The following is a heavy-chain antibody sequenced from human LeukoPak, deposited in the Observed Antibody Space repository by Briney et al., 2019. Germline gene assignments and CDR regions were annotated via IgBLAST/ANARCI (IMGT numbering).Heavy chain of an antibody. Sequence: GGSLRLSCAASGFTFSSYAMSWVRQAPGKGLEWVSALSGSGGTTYYADSVKGRFSISRDNFKNTLYLQMNSLRVEDTAVYYCAKDLGWSYDSSGYQDYWGQGTLVTVSS. CDR1: GFTFSSYA. D-gene: IGHD3-22*01. J-gene: IGHJ4*02. CDR2: LSGSGGTT. V-gene: IGHV3-23*01. CDR3: AKDLGWSYDSSGYQDY.